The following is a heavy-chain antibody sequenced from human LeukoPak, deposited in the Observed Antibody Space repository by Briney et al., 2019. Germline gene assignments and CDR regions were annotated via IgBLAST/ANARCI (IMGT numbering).Heavy chain of an antibody. CDR1: GFTFSRYW. J-gene: IGHJ3*02. Sequence: PGGSLRLSCAASGFTFSRYWMNWVRQAPGKGLEWVASVNEGGSEKYYVDSVKGRFTISRDNAKNSLYLQMDSLRAEDTAVYYCAKDGSSGIAATADAFDIWGQGTMVTVSS. CDR2: VNEGGSEK. D-gene: IGHD6-13*01. CDR3: AKDGSSGIAATADAFDI. V-gene: IGHV3-7*01.